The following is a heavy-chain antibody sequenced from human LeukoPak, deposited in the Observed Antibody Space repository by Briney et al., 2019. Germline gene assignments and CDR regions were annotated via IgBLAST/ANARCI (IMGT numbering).Heavy chain of an antibody. CDR3: ARCRDGYNTYYFDY. CDR1: GFTFSDYY. D-gene: IGHD5-24*01. V-gene: IGHV3-11*01. J-gene: IGHJ4*02. Sequence: GGSLRLSCAASGFTFSDYYMSWIRQAPGKGLEWVSCISSSGSTIYYADSVKGRFTISRDNAKNSLYLQMNSLRAEDTAVYYCARCRDGYNTYYFDYWGQGTLVTVSS. CDR2: ISSSGSTI.